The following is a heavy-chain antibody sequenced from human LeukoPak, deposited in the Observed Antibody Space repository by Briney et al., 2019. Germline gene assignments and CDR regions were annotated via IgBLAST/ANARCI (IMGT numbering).Heavy chain of an antibody. CDR1: GYSISSGYY. CDR2: IYHSGST. D-gene: IGHD1-26*01. J-gene: IGHJ3*02. CDR3: ARTYRGNLDAFDI. V-gene: IGHV4-38-2*02. Sequence: PSETLSLTCTVSGYSISSGYYWAWIRQPPGKGLEWIGSIYHSGSTYYNPSLKSRVTMSVDTSKNQFSLKLTSVTAVDTAVYYCARTYRGNLDAFDIWGQGTMVTVSS.